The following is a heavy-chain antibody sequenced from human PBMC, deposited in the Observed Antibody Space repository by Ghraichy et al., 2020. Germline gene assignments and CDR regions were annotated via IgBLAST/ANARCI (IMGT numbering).Heavy chain of an antibody. Sequence: LSLTCAASGFTFSSYAMSWVRQAPGKGLEWVSAISGSGGSTYYADSVKGRFTISRDNSKNTLYLQMNSLRAEDTAVYYCATSWARWLRTQEVGTPEDYWGQGTLVTVSS. D-gene: IGHD5-24*01. CDR1: GFTFSSYA. CDR3: ATSWARWLRTQEVGTPEDY. V-gene: IGHV3-23*01. J-gene: IGHJ4*02. CDR2: ISGSGGST.